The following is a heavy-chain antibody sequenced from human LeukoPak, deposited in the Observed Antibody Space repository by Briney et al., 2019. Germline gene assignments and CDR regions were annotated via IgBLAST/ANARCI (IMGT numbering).Heavy chain of an antibody. D-gene: IGHD6-13*01. CDR2: IYHSGST. CDR3: ARAYSSSWYGGYYFDY. CDR1: GGSISSSNW. Sequence: SGTLSLTCAVSGGSISSSNWWSWVRQPPGKGLEWIEEIYHSGSTNYNPSLKSRVTISVDKSKNQFSLKLSSVTAADTAVYYCARAYSSSWYGGYYFDYWGQGTLVTVSS. V-gene: IGHV4-4*02. J-gene: IGHJ4*02.